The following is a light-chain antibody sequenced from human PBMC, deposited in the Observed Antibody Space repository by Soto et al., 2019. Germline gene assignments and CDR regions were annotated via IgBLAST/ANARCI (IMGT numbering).Light chain of an antibody. CDR2: DVS. CDR1: STDIGSYNY. V-gene: IGLV2-14*03. Sequence: QSALTQPASLSGSPGQSNTISCTGTSTDIGSYNYVSWYQQHPGKAPKLMIFDVSYRPSGISDRFSGSKSGNTASLTISGLQPEDEADYYCSSYGASSTLFGGGTKVTVL. J-gene: IGLJ2*01. CDR3: SSYGASSTL.